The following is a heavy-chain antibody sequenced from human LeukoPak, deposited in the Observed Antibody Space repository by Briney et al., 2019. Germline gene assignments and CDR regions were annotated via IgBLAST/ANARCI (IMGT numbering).Heavy chain of an antibody. CDR1: GGSISSGGYS. CDR2: ICHSGST. Sequence: SETLSLTCAVSGGSISSGGYSWSWIRQPPGKGLEWIGYICHSGSTYYNPSLKSRVTISVDRSKNQFSLKLSSVTAADTAVYYCASTLYYYGMDVWGQGTTVTVSS. J-gene: IGHJ6*02. V-gene: IGHV4-30-2*01. CDR3: ASTLYYYGMDV.